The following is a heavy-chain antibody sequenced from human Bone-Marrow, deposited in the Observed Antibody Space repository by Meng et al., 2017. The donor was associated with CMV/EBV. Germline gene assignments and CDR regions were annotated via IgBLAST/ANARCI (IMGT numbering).Heavy chain of an antibody. CDR3: SSREYFSYYGVDV. CDR1: GFTFSNYR. CDR2: ISSSGVYI. Sequence: GGSLRLSCAASGFTFSNYRMNWVRQAPGKGLEWVASISSSGVYIFYADSVKGRFTISRDNAKNSLYLQMNSLRAEDTAVYYCSSREYFSYYGVDVWGQGTTVTVSS. V-gene: IGHV3-21*01. D-gene: IGHD3-10*01. J-gene: IGHJ6*02.